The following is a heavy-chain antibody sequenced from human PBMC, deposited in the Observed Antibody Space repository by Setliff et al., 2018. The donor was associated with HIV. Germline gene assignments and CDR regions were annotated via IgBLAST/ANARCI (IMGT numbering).Heavy chain of an antibody. CDR2: IIPIFGTP. CDR3: ARGPYRYYNFWSGHNWFDP. D-gene: IGHD3-3*01. J-gene: IGHJ5*02. V-gene: IGHV1-69*13. Sequence: ASVKVSCKASGGTFSSYAISWVRQAPGQGLEWMGGIIPIFGTPNYAQKFQGRVTITADESTSTAYMELSSLRSEDTAVYYCARGPYRYYNFWSGHNWFDPWGQGTLVTVSS. CDR1: GGTFSSYA.